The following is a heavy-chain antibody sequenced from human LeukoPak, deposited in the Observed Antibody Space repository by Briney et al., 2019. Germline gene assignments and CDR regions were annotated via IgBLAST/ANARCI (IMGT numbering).Heavy chain of an antibody. CDR2: IRQDGSEK. CDR1: GFTFSTYW. Sequence: GGSLRLSCAASGFTFSTYWMSWVRQAPGKGLEWVATIRQDGSEKHYVASAKGRFTISRDNAKNSLFLQMNSMTVEHTAVYYCVRGCGRASCPYFFDSWGQGTLVTVS. CDR3: VRGCGRASCPYFFDS. D-gene: IGHD2-2*01. V-gene: IGHV3-7*01. J-gene: IGHJ4*02.